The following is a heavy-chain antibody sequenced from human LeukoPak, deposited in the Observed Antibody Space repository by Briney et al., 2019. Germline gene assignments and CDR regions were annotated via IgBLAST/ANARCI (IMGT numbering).Heavy chain of an antibody. CDR3: ARGGLVVPAATGYFDY. V-gene: IGHV4-39*01. CDR1: GGSISSSSYY. CDR2: IYYSGST. J-gene: IGHJ4*02. Sequence: SETLSLTCTVSGGSISSSSYYWGWIRQPPGKGLEWIGSIYYSGSTYYNPSLKSRVTISVDTSKNQFSLKLSSVTAADTAVYYCARGGLVVPAATGYFDYWGQGTLVTVSS. D-gene: IGHD2-2*01.